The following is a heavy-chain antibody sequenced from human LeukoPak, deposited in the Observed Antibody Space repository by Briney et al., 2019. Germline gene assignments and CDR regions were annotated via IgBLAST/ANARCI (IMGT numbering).Heavy chain of an antibody. V-gene: IGHV1-2*02. J-gene: IGHJ5*02. CDR3: AKAGGPRWFDP. CDR1: VYTFTAYY. D-gene: IGHD3-16*01. Sequence: ASLKVSCKASVYTFTAYYIHWVRQAPGQGLEWMGSIDPNSGDTNYAQKFHGRVTMTRDRSISTAYMELSRLTSDDTAIYYCAKAGGPRWFDPWGQGTLVTVSS. CDR2: IDPNSGDT.